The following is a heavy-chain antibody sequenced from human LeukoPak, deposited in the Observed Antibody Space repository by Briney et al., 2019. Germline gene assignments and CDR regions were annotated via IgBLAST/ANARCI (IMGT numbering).Heavy chain of an antibody. V-gene: IGHV4-39*01. CDR3: ARHIRPYYYDSSGYYWWFDP. Sequence: SETLSLTCTVSGGSISSSSYYWGWIRQPPGKGLEWIGSIYYSGSTYYNPSLKSRVTISVDTSKNQFSLKLSSVTAADTAVYHCARHIRPYYYDSSGYYWWFDPWGQGTLVTVSS. CDR2: IYYSGST. CDR1: GGSISSSSYY. D-gene: IGHD3-22*01. J-gene: IGHJ5*02.